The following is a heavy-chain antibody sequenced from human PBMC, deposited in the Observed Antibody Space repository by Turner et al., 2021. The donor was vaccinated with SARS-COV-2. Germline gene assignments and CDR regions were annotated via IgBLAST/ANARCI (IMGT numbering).Heavy chain of an antibody. J-gene: IGHJ4*02. D-gene: IGHD3-9*01. CDR2: IYYSGST. CDR1: GGSISDYS. CDR3: ARGLYFDWLPDY. V-gene: IGHV4-59*01. Sequence: QVQLQESGPGLVKPSETLSPTCPFSGGSISDYSWNWIRQPPGKGLEWIGYIYYSGSTNYNPSLKSRVTISVDTSKNQFSLKLSSVTAADTAVYYCARGLYFDWLPDYWGQGTLVTVSS.